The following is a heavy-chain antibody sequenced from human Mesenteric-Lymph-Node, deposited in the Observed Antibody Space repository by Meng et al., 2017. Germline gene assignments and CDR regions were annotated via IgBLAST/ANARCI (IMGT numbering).Heavy chain of an antibody. J-gene: IGHJ4*02. Sequence: QVKLGQSGGEVKKPGASVKVSCKASGYTFTDCYIHWVRQAPGQGLEWMGRINPNSGGTNYAQKFQGRVTMTRDTSISTAYMELSRLRSDDTAVYYCARAASGVADYWGQGTLVTVSS. CDR1: GYTFTDCY. V-gene: IGHV1-2*06. CDR2: INPNSGGT. CDR3: ARAASGVADY. D-gene: IGHD3-3*01.